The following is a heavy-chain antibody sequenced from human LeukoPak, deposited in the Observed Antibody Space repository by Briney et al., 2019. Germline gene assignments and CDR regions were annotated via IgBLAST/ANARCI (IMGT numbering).Heavy chain of an antibody. J-gene: IGHJ4*02. Sequence: PGGSLRLSCAASGFTVSSNYMSCVRQAPGKGLEGGSGIYSVISTYYADSVKSRFNISKDIYKNTVYLKLNSLRAADTAVYYCARSGVFRHFGNSWGQGPLVTVPS. CDR2: IYSVIST. CDR3: ARSGVFRHFGNS. CDR1: GFTVSSNY. D-gene: IGHD3-9*01. V-gene: IGHV3-66*01.